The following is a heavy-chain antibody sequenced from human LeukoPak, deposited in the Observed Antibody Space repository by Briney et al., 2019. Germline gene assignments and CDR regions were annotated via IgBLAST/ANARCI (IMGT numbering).Heavy chain of an antibody. Sequence: PGGSLRLSCVASGFTFSGYSMHWVRQAPGKGLEWVSSISSSSSYIYYADSAKGRFTISRDNAKNSLYLQMNSLRAEDTAVYYCARYRLVSFDYWGQGTLVTVSS. CDR2: ISSSSSYI. V-gene: IGHV3-21*01. D-gene: IGHD3-9*01. CDR3: ARYRLVSFDY. J-gene: IGHJ4*02. CDR1: GFTFSGYS.